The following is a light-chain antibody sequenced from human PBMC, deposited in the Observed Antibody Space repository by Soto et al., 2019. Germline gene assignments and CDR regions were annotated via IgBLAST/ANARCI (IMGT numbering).Light chain of an antibody. V-gene: IGKV1-5*01. J-gene: IGKJ5*01. CDR2: DAS. CDR1: QSIRSL. Sequence: DIQMTQSPSTLSASVGDRVIITCRASQSIRSLLAWYQQTPGKAPKVLIYDASSLGNGVPSRLSGSGSGTEFTLTISSLQPDDFATYFCQQYQTYSTFGQGARLEIK. CDR3: QQYQTYST.